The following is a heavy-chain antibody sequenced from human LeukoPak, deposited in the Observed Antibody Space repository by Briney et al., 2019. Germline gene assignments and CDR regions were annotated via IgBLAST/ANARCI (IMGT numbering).Heavy chain of an antibody. V-gene: IGHV4-34*01. CDR3: AREAPGIAAAGLLFDY. CDR1: GGSLSGYY. D-gene: IGHD6-13*01. Sequence: SETLSLTCAVYGGSLSGYYWSWIRQPPGERLEWIGEINHSGSTSYNPSLKSRVTISVDTSKNQFSLKLSSVTAADTAVYYCAREAPGIAAAGLLFDYWGQGTLVTVSS. J-gene: IGHJ4*02. CDR2: INHSGST.